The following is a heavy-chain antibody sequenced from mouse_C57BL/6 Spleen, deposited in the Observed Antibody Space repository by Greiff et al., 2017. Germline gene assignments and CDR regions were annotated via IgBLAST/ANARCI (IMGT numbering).Heavy chain of an antibody. CDR1: GYAFSSSW. CDR2: IYPGDGDT. J-gene: IGHJ2*01. Sequence: QVQLQQSGPELVKPGASVKISCKASGYAFSSSWMNWVKQRPGKGLEWIGRIYPGDGDTNYNGKFKGKATLTADKSSSTAYMQLSSLTSEDSAVYFCARGRFWEGGPNYWGQGTTLTVSS. D-gene: IGHD4-1*01. CDR3: ARGRFWEGGPNY. V-gene: IGHV1-82*01.